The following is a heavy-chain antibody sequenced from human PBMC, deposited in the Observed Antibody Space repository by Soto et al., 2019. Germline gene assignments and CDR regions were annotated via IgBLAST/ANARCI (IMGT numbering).Heavy chain of an antibody. CDR3: VRENEMAGATSAFEY. CDR2: IDARSNYI. CDR1: GFRFNSYS. V-gene: IGHV3-21*06. Sequence: VHLVESGGGLVQPGGSLRVSCEASGFRFNSYSMNWVRQAPQKGLEWVSLIDARSNYIYYADSVKGRFTISRDNARNSLYLQMDSLRVEDTAVYYCVRENEMAGATSAFEYWGQGTPVTVSS. D-gene: IGHD1-26*01. J-gene: IGHJ4*02.